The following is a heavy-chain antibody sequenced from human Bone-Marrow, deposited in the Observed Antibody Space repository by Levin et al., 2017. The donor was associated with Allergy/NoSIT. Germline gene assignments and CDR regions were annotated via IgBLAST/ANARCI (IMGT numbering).Heavy chain of an antibody. Sequence: LSLTCAASGFTFSSYGMHWVRQAPGKGLEWVAVIWYDGSNKYYADSVKGRFTISRDNSKNTLYLQMNSLRAEDTAVYYCARDEDCSSTSCYAGGMKEGNYYYDYGMDVWGQGTTVTVSS. J-gene: IGHJ6*02. CDR3: ARDEDCSSTSCYAGGMKEGNYYYDYGMDV. D-gene: IGHD2-2*01. V-gene: IGHV3-33*01. CDR2: IWYDGSNK. CDR1: GFTFSSYG.